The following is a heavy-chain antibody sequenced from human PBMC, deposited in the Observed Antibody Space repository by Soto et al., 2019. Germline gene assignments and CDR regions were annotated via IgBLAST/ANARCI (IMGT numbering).Heavy chain of an antibody. V-gene: IGHV3-33*01. D-gene: IGHD3-22*01. J-gene: IGHJ4*02. CDR3: ARYYYDSSGYYPL. CDR1: GFTFSSYG. Sequence: QVQMVESGGGVVQPGRSLRLSCAESGFTFSSYGMHWVRQAPGKGLEWVAVIWSDGSNKYYADSVKGRFTISRDNSKNTLYLQMNSLRSEDTAVYYWARYYYDSSGYYPLWGPGTLVTGSS. CDR2: IWSDGSNK.